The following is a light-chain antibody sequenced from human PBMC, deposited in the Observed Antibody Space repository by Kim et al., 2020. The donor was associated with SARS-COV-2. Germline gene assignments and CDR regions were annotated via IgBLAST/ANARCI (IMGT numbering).Light chain of an antibody. J-gene: IGKJ1*01. CDR1: QGISSY. CDR2: AAS. V-gene: IGKV1D-8*02. CDR3: QQYYGMPRT. Sequence: AIWMTQSPSLLSASTGDRVTISCRVSQGISSYLAWYQQKPGKAPELLIYAASTLRSGVPSRFSGSGSGTDFTLTISCLQSEDLATYYCQQYYGMPRTFGQGTKVDIK.